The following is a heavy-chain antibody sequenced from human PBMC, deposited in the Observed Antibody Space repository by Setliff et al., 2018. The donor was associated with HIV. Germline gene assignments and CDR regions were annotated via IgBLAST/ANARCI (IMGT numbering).Heavy chain of an antibody. CDR2: ISGSGGST. D-gene: IGHD2-15*01. V-gene: IGHV3-23*01. CDR3: AKVGGIGCSGGSCYREGGLPDY. Sequence: GGSLRLSCAASGFTVSSNYMSWVRQAPGKGLEWVSAISGSGGSTYYADSVKGRFTISRDNSKNTLYLQMNSLRAEDTAVYYCAKVGGIGCSGGSCYREGGLPDYWGQGTLVTVSS. J-gene: IGHJ4*02. CDR1: GFTVSSNY.